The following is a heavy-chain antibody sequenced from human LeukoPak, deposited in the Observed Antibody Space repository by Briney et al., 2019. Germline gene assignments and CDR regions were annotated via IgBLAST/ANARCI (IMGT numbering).Heavy chain of an antibody. CDR1: GGSFSGYY. CDR2: INHSGST. D-gene: IGHD1-26*01. V-gene: IGHV4-34*01. Sequence: SETLSLTCAVYGGSFSGYYWSWIRQPPGKGLEWIGEINHSGSTNYNPSLKSLVTISVDTSKNQFSLKLSSVTAADTAVYYCASLGSYYGGEYYFDYWGQGTLVTVSS. CDR3: ASLGSYYGGEYYFDY. J-gene: IGHJ4*02.